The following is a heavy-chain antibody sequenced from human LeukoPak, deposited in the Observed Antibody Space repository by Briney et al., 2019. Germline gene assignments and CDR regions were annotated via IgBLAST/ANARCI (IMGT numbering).Heavy chain of an antibody. J-gene: IGHJ5*02. Sequence: SQTLSLTCAISGDSVSSNSAAWNWIRQSPSRGLEWLGRTYYRSKWYNDYAVSVKSRITINPDTSKNQFSLRLSSVTAADTAVYYCARLQYCSGTSCYWFDPWGQGTLVTVSS. V-gene: IGHV6-1*01. D-gene: IGHD2-2*01. CDR3: ARLQYCSGTSCYWFDP. CDR1: GDSVSSNSAA. CDR2: TYYRSKWYN.